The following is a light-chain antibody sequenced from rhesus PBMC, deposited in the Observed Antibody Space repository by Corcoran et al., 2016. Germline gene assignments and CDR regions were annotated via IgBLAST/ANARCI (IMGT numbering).Light chain of an antibody. CDR3: QQRNSYPYS. CDR1: QGISSY. V-gene: IGKV1-25*01. J-gene: IGKJ2*01. CDR2: KAS. Sequence: DIQMTQSPSSLSASVGDRVTITCRASQGISSYLAWYQQNPWKVPKLLIYKASTVQSGVPSRFSGSVHGTDFTRTISSLQPEDFATYYCQQRNSYPYSFGQGTKVEIK.